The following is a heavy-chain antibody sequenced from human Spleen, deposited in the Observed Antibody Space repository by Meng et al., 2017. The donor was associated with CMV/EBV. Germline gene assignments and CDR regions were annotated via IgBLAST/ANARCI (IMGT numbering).Heavy chain of an antibody. CDR1: GFTFSDYY. D-gene: IGHD2-15*01. Sequence: GGSLRLSCAASGFTFSDYYMSWIRQAPGKGLEWVSYISSSGSPKYYADSVKGRFTISRDNAKNSLYLQMNSLRAEDTAVYYCASGRLVGYCSGGSCLNNDYWGQGTLVTVSS. V-gene: IGHV3-11*04. J-gene: IGHJ4*02. CDR3: ASGRLVGYCSGGSCLNNDY. CDR2: ISSSGSPK.